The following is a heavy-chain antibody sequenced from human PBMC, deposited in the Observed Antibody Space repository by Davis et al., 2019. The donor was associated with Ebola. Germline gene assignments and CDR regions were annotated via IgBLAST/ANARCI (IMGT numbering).Heavy chain of an antibody. CDR1: GYTFTSYY. V-gene: IGHV1-2*04. D-gene: IGHD6-19*01. Sequence: AASVKVSCKASGYTFTSYYMHWVRQAPGQGLEWMGWINPNSGGTNYAQKFQGWVTMTRDTSISTVYMELSSLRSEDTAVYYCARGGSGWYYFDYWGQGTLVTVSS. CDR3: ARGGSGWYYFDY. CDR2: INPNSGGT. J-gene: IGHJ4*02.